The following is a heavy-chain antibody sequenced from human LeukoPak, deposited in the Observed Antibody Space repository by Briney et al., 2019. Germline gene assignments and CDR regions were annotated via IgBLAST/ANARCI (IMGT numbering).Heavy chain of an antibody. J-gene: IGHJ6*03. CDR2: IYSGGST. D-gene: IGHD6-13*01. CDR1: GFTFSSYG. Sequence: GGSLRLSCAASGFTFSSYGMSWVRQAPGKGLEWVSVIYSGGSTYYADSVKGRFTISRDNSKNSLYLQMNSLRAEDTALYYCAKERGEQQLDYMDVWGKGTTVTVSS. V-gene: IGHV3-23*03. CDR3: AKERGEQQLDYMDV.